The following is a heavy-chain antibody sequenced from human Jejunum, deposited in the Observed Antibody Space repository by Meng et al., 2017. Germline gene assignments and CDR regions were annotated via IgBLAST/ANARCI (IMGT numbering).Heavy chain of an antibody. V-gene: IGHV4-4*02. Sequence: VQLQGSGPGLVKPSGTLSLTCAVAGASISDNNWWSWVRQAPGKGLEWIGEIHHTGNINYNPSLKSRVTMSLDKPKNQFSLEVTSVTAADTAVYYCARDLLGPAIAATGWFDPWGQGTLVTVSS. J-gene: IGHJ5*02. CDR2: IHHTGNI. CDR3: ARDLLGPAIAATGWFDP. CDR1: GASISDNNW. D-gene: IGHD6-13*01.